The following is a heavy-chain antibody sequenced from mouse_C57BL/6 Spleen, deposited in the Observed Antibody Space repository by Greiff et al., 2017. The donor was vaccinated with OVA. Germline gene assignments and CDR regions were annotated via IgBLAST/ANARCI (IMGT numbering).Heavy chain of an antibody. J-gene: IGHJ4*01. CDR2: IWSGGST. D-gene: IGHD1-1*01. CDR3: ARNHYYGSSPYAMDY. CDR1: GFSLTSYG. V-gene: IGHV2-2*01. Sequence: VHLVESGPGLVQPSQSLSITCTVSGFSLTSYGVHWVRQSPGKGLEWLGVIWSGGSTDYNAAFISRLSISKDNSKSQVFFKMNSLQADDTAIYYCARNHYYGSSPYAMDYWGQGTSVTVSS.